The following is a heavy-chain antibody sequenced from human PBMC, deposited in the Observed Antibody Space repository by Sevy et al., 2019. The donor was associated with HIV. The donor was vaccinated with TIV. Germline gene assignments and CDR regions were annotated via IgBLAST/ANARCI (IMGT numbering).Heavy chain of an antibody. D-gene: IGHD3-10*01. J-gene: IGHJ4*02. CDR2: INQDGSEK. Sequence: GGSLRLSCAASGFTFSEYWMSWVRQAPGKGLEWVANINQDGSEKYYVDSVKGRFTISRDNGKNSLYLQMNSLRAEDTAVYYCARETGSSHFDYWGQGTLVTISS. CDR3: ARETGSSHFDY. CDR1: GFTFSEYW. V-gene: IGHV3-7*01.